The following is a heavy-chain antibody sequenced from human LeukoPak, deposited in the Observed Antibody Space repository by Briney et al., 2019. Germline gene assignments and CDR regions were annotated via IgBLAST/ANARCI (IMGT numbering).Heavy chain of an antibody. D-gene: IGHD3-10*01. CDR2: IYYSGST. J-gene: IGHJ6*03. CDR3: AKLKESYFYMDV. Sequence: TPSETLSLTCTVSGGSISSYYWSWIRQPPGKGLEWIGYIYYSGSTNYNPSLKSRVTISVDTSKNQFSLKLSSVTAADTAVYHCAKLKESYFYMDVWGKGTTVSISS. CDR1: GGSISSYY. V-gene: IGHV4-59*01.